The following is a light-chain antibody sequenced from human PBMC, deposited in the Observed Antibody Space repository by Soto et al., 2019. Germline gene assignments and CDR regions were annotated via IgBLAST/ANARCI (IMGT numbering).Light chain of an antibody. V-gene: IGKV3-15*01. CDR1: QSVSYN. CDR3: QQYNNWTPWT. Sequence: EIVMTQSPATLYVSPGERATLSCRASQSVSYNLAWYQQKPGQAPRLLIYGASIRATGIPARFSGSGSGTEFTLTISSLQSEDCAVYYCQQYNNWTPWTFGQGTKVEIK. J-gene: IGKJ1*01. CDR2: GAS.